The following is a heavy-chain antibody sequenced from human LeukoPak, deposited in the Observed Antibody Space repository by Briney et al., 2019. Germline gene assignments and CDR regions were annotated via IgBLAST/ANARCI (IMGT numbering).Heavy chain of an antibody. CDR3: ARGRPTTIFGVENWFDP. D-gene: IGHD3-3*01. V-gene: IGHV1-8*02. CDR2: INPNSGNT. CDR1: GYTFTGYY. J-gene: IGHJ5*02. Sequence: ASVKVSCKASGYTFTGYYMHWVRQAPGQGLEWMGRINPNSGNTGYAQKFQGRVTMTRNTSISTAYMELSSLRFEDTAVYYCARGRPTTIFGVENWFDPWGQGTLVTVSS.